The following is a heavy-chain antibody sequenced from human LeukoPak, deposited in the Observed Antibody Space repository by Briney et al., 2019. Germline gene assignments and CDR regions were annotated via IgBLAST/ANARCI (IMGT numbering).Heavy chain of an antibody. V-gene: IGHV3-48*03. CDR3: ARARLSAFDI. CDR2: ISSSGSTI. D-gene: IGHD3-10*01. Sequence: GGSLRLSCAASGFTFSSYEMNWVRQAPGKGLEWASYISSSGSTIYYADSVKGRFTISRDNAKNSLYLQMNSLRAEDTAVYYCARARLSAFDIWGQGTMVTVSS. CDR1: GFTFSSYE. J-gene: IGHJ3*02.